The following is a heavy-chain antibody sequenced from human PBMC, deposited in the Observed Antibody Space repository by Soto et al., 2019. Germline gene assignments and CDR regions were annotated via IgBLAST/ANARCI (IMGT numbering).Heavy chain of an antibody. J-gene: IGHJ6*02. CDR3: ARSMGYCSSTSCYHSQYYYYGMDV. CDR2: IYYSGST. V-gene: IGHV4-59*01. D-gene: IGHD2-2*01. Sequence: ASETLSLTCTVSGGSISSYYWSWIRQPPGKGLEWIGYIYYSGSTKYNPSLKSRVTISVDTSKNQFSLKLSSVTAADTAVYYCARSMGYCSSTSCYHSQYYYYGMDVWGQGTTVTVSS. CDR1: GGSISSYY.